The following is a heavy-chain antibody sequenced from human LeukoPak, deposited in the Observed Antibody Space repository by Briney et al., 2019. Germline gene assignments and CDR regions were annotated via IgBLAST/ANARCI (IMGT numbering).Heavy chain of an antibody. CDR2: IYYSGST. J-gene: IGHJ4*02. Sequence: PSETLSLTCTVFGGSISSSSYYWGWIRQPPGKGLEWIGSIYYSGSTYYNPSLKSRVTISVDTSKNQFSLKLSSVTAADTAVYYCARITMVRGVIDPGDYWGQGTLVTVSS. V-gene: IGHV4-39*07. CDR1: GGSISSSSYY. D-gene: IGHD3-10*01. CDR3: ARITMVRGVIDPGDY.